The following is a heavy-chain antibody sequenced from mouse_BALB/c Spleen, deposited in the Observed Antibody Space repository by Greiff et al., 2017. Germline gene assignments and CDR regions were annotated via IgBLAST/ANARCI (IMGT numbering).Heavy chain of an antibody. D-gene: IGHD2-2*01. CDR1: GFSLTNYG. V-gene: IGHV2-9*02. CDR2: MWAGGTI. J-gene: IGHJ4*01. CDR3: AREGYYHAMDY. Sequence: QVQLKQSGPGLVAPSQSLSITCTVSGFSLTNYGIHWVRQPPGKGLEWLGVMWAGGTINYNSALMSRLSISKDNSKSQVFLKMNSLQTDDTAMYYCAREGYYHAMDYWGQGTSVTVSS.